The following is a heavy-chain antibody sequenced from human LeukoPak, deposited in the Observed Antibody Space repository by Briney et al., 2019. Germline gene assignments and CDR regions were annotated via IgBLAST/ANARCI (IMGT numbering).Heavy chain of an antibody. CDR1: GFTFSSYA. D-gene: IGHD3-10*01. V-gene: IGHV3-23*01. Sequence: GGSLRLSCAASGFTFSSYAMSWVRQAPGKGLEWVSAISGSGGSTYYADSVKGRFTISRDNSKNTLYLQMNSLRAEDTAVYYCAKDLKMDITMVRGVGPLTPPLDAFDIWGQGTMVTVSS. J-gene: IGHJ3*02. CDR3: AKDLKMDITMVRGVGPLTPPLDAFDI. CDR2: ISGSGGST.